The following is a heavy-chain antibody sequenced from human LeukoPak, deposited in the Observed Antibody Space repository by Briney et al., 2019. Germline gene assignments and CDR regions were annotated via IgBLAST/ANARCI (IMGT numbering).Heavy chain of an antibody. CDR3: ASLSYDSSGYLQGNDY. CDR2: IIPILGIA. CDR1: GGTFTSYA. J-gene: IGHJ4*02. D-gene: IGHD3-22*01. Sequence: ASVKVSCKASGGTFTSYAISWVRQAPGQGLEWMGRIIPILGIANYAQKFQGRVTITADKSTSTAYMELSSLRSEDTAVYYCASLSYDSSGYLQGNDYWGQGTLVTVSS. V-gene: IGHV1-69*04.